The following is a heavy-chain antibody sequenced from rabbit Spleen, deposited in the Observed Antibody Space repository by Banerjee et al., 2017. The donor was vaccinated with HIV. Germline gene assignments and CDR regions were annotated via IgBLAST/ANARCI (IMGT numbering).Heavy chain of an antibody. J-gene: IGHJ6*01. D-gene: IGHD6-1*01. CDR2: IYTSSGST. Sequence: QEQLVESGGGLVQPGGFLTLTCKVSGFDFSFKGMCWVRQAPGKGLEWIGCIYTSSGSTWYASWVNGLFTIPRSTNLNTAGVTVNSLTAADTGTYFGTRLGGLSGDVYVGDGFDLWGPVTLVTVS. CDR1: GFDFSFKG. CDR3: TRLGGLSGDVYVGDGFDL. V-gene: IGHV1S47*01.